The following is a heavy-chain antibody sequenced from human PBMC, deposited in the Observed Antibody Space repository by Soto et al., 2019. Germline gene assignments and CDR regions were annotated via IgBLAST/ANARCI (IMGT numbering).Heavy chain of an antibody. CDR1: GYTFTGYY. D-gene: IGHD3-10*01. CDR3: AGGGGLWLGEPHTENAFDI. V-gene: IGHV1-2*02. CDR2: INPNSGGT. Sequence: QVQLVQSGAEVKKPGASVKVSCKASGYTFTGYYMHWVRQAPGQGLEWMGWINPNSGGTNYAQKFQGRVTMTRDTSISTSYMEVSRPRSDDRAVYYCAGGGGLWLGEPHTENAFDIWGQGTMVTVSS. J-gene: IGHJ3*02.